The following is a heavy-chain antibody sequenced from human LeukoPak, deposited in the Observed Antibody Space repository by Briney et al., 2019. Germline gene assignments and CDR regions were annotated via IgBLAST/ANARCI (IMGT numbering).Heavy chain of an antibody. CDR1: GYTITGYY. D-gene: IGHD5-24*01. CDR2: INPNSGGT. CDR3: ARTKRWLRNGLDY. Sequence: ASVKVSCKASGYTITGYYMHWVRQAPGQGLEWMGWINPNSGGTNYAQKFQGRVTMTRDTSISTAYMELSRLRSDDTAVYYCARTKRWLRNGLDYWGQGTLVTVSS. J-gene: IGHJ4*02. V-gene: IGHV1-2*02.